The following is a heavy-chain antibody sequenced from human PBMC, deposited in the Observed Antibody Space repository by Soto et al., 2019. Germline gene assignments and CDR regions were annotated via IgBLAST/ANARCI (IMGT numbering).Heavy chain of an antibody. Sequence: ASVKVSCKASGGTVSGYAFIWVRQAPGQGLEWIGGIIPMFGRTNYAQKFQGRVTITADDSTSAAYMELGSLTSDDTALYFCACGLRFLHMYNWFDSRREGTLVTVSS. J-gene: IGHJ5*01. CDR2: IIPMFGRT. CDR3: ACGLRFLHMYNWFDS. D-gene: IGHD3-3*01. CDR1: GGTVSGYA. V-gene: IGHV1-69*13.